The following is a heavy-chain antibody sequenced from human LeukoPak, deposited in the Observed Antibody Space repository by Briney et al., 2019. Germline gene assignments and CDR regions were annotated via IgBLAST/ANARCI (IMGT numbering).Heavy chain of an antibody. D-gene: IGHD3-22*01. CDR1: GFTFSTYA. Sequence: GGSLRLSCAASGFTFSTYAMTWVRQAPGKGLEWVSAISGSSGNTFYADSVKGRFTISRDNSKNTLYLQMDSLRAEDTAIYYCAKPYYYNTSGYYWGQGTLVTDSS. V-gene: IGHV3-23*01. CDR3: AKPYYYNTSGYY. J-gene: IGHJ4*02. CDR2: ISGSSGNT.